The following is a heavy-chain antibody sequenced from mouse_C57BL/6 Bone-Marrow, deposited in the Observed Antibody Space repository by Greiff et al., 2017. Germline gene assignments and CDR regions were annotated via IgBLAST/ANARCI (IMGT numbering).Heavy chain of an antibody. CDR3: ARRGMYDYDEGAWFAY. V-gene: IGHV1-39*01. CDR1: GYSFTDYN. Sequence: VQLQQSGPELVKPGASVKISCKASGYSFTDYNMNWVKPSNGKNLEWIGVLNPNYGTTSYTQKFKGTATLTVAPSSSTAYLQLNSLASEDSAVYYCARRGMYDYDEGAWFAYWGQGTLVTVSA. J-gene: IGHJ3*01. CDR2: LNPNYGTT. D-gene: IGHD2-4*01.